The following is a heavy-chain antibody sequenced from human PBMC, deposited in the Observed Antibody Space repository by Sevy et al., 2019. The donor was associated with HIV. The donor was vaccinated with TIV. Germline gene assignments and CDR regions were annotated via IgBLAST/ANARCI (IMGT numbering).Heavy chain of an antibody. CDR3: AKTSTGVRGVLPDY. D-gene: IGHD3-10*01. CDR1: GFTFSSYV. CDR2: ISGSGGST. V-gene: IGHV3-23*01. Sequence: GGSLRLSCAASGFTFSSYVMSWVRQAPGKGLEWVSAISGSGGSTYYADSVKGRFTISRDNSKNTLYLQMNSLRAEDTAVYYCAKTSTGVRGVLPDYWGQGTLVTVSS. J-gene: IGHJ4*02.